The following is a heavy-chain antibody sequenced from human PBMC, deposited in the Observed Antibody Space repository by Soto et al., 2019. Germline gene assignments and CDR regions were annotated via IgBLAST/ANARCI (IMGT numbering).Heavy chain of an antibody. D-gene: IGHD3-3*01. CDR1: GGSVSGYY. Sequence: SETLSLTCAVYGGSVSGYYWSWIRQPPGKGLEWIGEINHSGSTNYNPSLKSRVTISVDTSKNQFSLKLSSVTAADTAVYYCARGSDDFWSGYYRPAYNWFDPWGQGTLVT. V-gene: IGHV4-34*01. J-gene: IGHJ5*02. CDR3: ARGSDDFWSGYYRPAYNWFDP. CDR2: INHSGST.